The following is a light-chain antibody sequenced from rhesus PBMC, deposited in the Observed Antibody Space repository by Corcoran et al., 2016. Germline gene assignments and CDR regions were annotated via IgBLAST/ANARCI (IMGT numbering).Light chain of an antibody. Sequence: DIQMTQSPSSLTASVGETVNKTCRESQNINTGLDWYQQKPGKAPQLLIYKTSTLQSGVPSRFSGSGSGTDFTLTLRSLQPEAFASYHCLQYSSSPRTFGQGPKVELK. J-gene: IGKJ1*01. CDR1: QNINTG. CDR3: LQYSSSPRT. V-gene: IGKV1-22*01. CDR2: KTS.